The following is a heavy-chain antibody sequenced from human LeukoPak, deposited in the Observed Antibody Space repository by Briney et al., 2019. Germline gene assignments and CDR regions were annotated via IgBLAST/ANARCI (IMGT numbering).Heavy chain of an antibody. Sequence: QPGGSLRLSCSASGFTLSDYSMNSVRQAPGRGLEWISYIGMDSGNTNYADSVRGRFTISGDKAKNSLYLQMNTLRVEDTAVYYCARDYKYAFDNWGQGTLVTVSS. D-gene: IGHD5-24*01. J-gene: IGHJ4*02. CDR1: GFTLSDYS. V-gene: IGHV3-48*01. CDR3: ARDYKYAFDN. CDR2: IGMDSGNT.